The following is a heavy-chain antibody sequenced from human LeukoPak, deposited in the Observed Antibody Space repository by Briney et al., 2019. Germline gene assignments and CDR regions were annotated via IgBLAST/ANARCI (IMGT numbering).Heavy chain of an antibody. CDR3: ATGDGYNYDY. Sequence: GASVKVSCKASGYTFTSYGISWVRQAPGQGLEWMGWINPNSGGTNYAQKFQGWVTMTRDTSISTAYMELSRLRSDDTAVYYCATGDGYNYDYWGQGTLVTVSS. D-gene: IGHD5-24*01. CDR1: GYTFTSYG. J-gene: IGHJ4*02. V-gene: IGHV1-2*04. CDR2: INPNSGGT.